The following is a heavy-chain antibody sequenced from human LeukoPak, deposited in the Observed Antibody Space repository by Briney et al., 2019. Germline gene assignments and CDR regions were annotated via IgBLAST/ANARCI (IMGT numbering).Heavy chain of an antibody. V-gene: IGHV3-73*01. CDR2: IRSKANSYAT. CDR1: GFTFSGSA. CDR3: AKALGVGPTGPFDY. D-gene: IGHD1-1*01. J-gene: IGHJ4*02. Sequence: GGSLKLSCAASGFTFSGSAMHWVRQASGKGLEWVGRIRSKANSYATAYAASVKGRFTISRDDSKNTAYLQMNSLRAEDTALYYCAKALGVGPTGPFDYWGQGTLVTVSS.